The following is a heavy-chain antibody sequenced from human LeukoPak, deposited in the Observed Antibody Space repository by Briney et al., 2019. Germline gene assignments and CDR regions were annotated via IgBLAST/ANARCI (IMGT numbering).Heavy chain of an antibody. CDR3: AKDTGYYYYYMDV. Sequence: GGSLRLSCAASGFTFSSYGMHSVRQAPGKGLEWVAVIWYDGSSKYYADSVKGRVTISRDNSKNTLYLQMSSLRAEDTAMYYCAKDTGYYYYYMDVWGKGTTVTVSS. V-gene: IGHV3-33*06. CDR1: GFTFSSYG. CDR2: IWYDGSSK. J-gene: IGHJ6*03. D-gene: IGHD4-11*01.